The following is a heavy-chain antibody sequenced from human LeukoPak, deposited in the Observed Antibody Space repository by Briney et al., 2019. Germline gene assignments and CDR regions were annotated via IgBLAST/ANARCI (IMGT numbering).Heavy chain of an antibody. D-gene: IGHD6-13*01. CDR3: ARDRKPLVRTWYFDL. V-gene: IGHV4-38-2*02. J-gene: IGHJ2*01. Sequence: PSETLSLTCTVSGYSISSGYYWGWIRQPPGKGLEWIGSIYHSGSTYYNPSLKSRVTISVDTSKNQFSLKLSSVTAADTAVYYCARDRKPLVRTWYFDLWGHGTLVTVSS. CDR2: IYHSGST. CDR1: GYSISSGYY.